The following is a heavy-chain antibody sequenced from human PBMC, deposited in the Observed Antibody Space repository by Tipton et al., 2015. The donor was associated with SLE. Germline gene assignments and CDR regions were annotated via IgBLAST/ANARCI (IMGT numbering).Heavy chain of an antibody. CDR2: ISSSGSTI. V-gene: IGHV3-21*04. D-gene: IGHD7-27*01. CDR1: GFTFSSYS. Sequence: GSLRLSCAASGFTFSSYSMNWVRQAPGKGLEWVSSISSSGSTIYYAGSVKGRFTISRDNAKNSLYLQMNSLRAEDTALYYCAKDLLGGMVAGAFDIWGQGTMVTVSS. CDR3: AKDLLGGMVAGAFDI. J-gene: IGHJ3*02.